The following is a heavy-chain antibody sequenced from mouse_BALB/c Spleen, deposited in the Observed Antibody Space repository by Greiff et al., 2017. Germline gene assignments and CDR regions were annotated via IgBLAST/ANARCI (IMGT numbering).Heavy chain of an antibody. D-gene: IGHD3-2*02. CDR1: GYAFSSSW. CDR2: IYPGDGDT. Sequence: QVQLQQSGPELVKPGASVKISCKASGYAFSSSWMNWVKQRPGQGLEWIGRIYPGDGDTNYNGKFKGKATLTADKSSSTAYMQLSSLTSVDSAVYFCAREATNYAMDYWGQGTSVTVSS. CDR3: AREATNYAMDY. V-gene: IGHV1-82*01. J-gene: IGHJ4*01.